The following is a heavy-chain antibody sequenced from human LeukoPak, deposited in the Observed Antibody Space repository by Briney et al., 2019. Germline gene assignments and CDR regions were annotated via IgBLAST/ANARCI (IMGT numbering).Heavy chain of an antibody. CDR1: GFTFSSYA. CDR3: VKEGLTYDFWRGYSSD. Sequence: HSGGSLRLSYSASGFTFSSYAMHWVRQAPGKGLEYVSAISSNGGSTYYADSVKGRFTISRDNSKNTLYLQMSSLRTEDTAVYYCVKEGLTYDFWRGYSSDWGKGTLFTVSS. J-gene: IGHJ4*02. V-gene: IGHV3-64D*09. CDR2: ISSNGGST. D-gene: IGHD3-3*01.